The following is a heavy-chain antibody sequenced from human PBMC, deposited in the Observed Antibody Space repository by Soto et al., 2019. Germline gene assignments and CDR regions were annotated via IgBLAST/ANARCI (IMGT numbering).Heavy chain of an antibody. V-gene: IGHV3-21*01. CDR3: ARDPIAASLYYFDY. CDR1: GFTFSSYS. CDR2: ISSSSSYV. Sequence: GGSLRLSCAASGFTFSSYSMNWVRQAPGKGLEWVSSISSSSSYVYYADSVKGRFTISRDNAKNSLYLQMNSLRAEDTAVYYCARDPIAASLYYFDYWGQGTLVTVSS. J-gene: IGHJ4*02. D-gene: IGHD6-13*01.